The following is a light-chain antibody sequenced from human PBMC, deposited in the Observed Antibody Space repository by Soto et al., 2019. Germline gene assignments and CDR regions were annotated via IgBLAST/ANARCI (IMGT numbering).Light chain of an antibody. V-gene: IGLV1-44*01. CDR2: TND. CDR3: SSWDDNLDAVV. J-gene: IGLJ1*01. Sequence: VLTQPPSASWTPGQRVTISRSGSSSNIGSNTVNWYQQLPGTAPKLLIYTNDQRPSGVPDRFSGSRSGTSASLAISGLQFEDEADYHCSSWDDNLDAVVFGAGTKVTVL. CDR1: SSNIGSNT.